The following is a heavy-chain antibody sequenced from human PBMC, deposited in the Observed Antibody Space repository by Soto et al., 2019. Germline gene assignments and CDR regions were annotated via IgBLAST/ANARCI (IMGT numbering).Heavy chain of an antibody. Sequence: PGGSLRLSCAASGFTFSSYAMSWVRQAPGKGLEWVSAISGSGGSTYYAESVKGRFTISRDNSKNTLYLQMNSLRAEDTAVYYCAKDQCSGGSCYSTYWGQGTLVTVSS. D-gene: IGHD2-15*01. CDR3: AKDQCSGGSCYSTY. CDR2: ISGSGGST. CDR1: GFTFSSYA. J-gene: IGHJ4*02. V-gene: IGHV3-23*01.